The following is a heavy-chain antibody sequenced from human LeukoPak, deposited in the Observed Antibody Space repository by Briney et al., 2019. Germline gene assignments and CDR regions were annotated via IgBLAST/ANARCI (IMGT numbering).Heavy chain of an antibody. CDR1: GFTVSSNY. CDR2: ISYDGSNK. Sequence: QAGGSLRLSCAASGFTVSSNYMSWVRQAPGRGLEWVAVISYDGSNKYYADSVKGRFTISRDNSKNTLFVQMSSLRAEDTAVYYCARGEYYSDTSSYFDYWGQGTLVTVSS. D-gene: IGHD3-22*01. V-gene: IGHV3-30*03. J-gene: IGHJ4*02. CDR3: ARGEYYSDTSSYFDY.